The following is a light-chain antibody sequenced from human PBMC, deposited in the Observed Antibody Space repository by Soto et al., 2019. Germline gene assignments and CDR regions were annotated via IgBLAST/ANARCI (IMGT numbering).Light chain of an antibody. CDR3: SSYTSSSTLVV. CDR1: SSDVGDNS. Sequence: QSALTQPASVSGSPGQSITISCTGTSSDVGDNSVSWYKQHPGKAPKLMIYDVSSRPSGVSNRFSASKSGNTASLTISGLQAEDESDYYCSSYTSSSTLVVFGGGTKLTVL. CDR2: DVS. V-gene: IGLV2-14*01. J-gene: IGLJ2*01.